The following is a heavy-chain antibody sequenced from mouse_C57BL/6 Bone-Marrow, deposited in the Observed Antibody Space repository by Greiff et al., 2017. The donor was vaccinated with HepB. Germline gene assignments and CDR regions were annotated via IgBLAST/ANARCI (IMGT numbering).Heavy chain of an antibody. CDR2: IYPGSGNT. CDR3: AREETEDFDY. J-gene: IGHJ2*01. V-gene: IGHV1-76*01. Sequence: LVESGAELVRPGASVKLSCKASGYTFTDYYINWVKQRPGQGLEWIARIYPGSGNTYYNEKFKGKATLTAEKSSSTAYMQLSSLTSEDSAVYFCAREETEDFDYWGQGTTLTVSS. D-gene: IGHD3-2*01. CDR1: GYTFTDYY.